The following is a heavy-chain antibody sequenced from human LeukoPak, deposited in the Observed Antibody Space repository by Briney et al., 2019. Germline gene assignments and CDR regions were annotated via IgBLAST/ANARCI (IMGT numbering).Heavy chain of an antibody. D-gene: IGHD2-2*01. CDR1: GGSISSGGYY. J-gene: IGHJ5*02. CDR3: ARVVVPAGEGQGWFDP. V-gene: IGHV4-31*03. Sequence: SESLSLTCTVSGGSISSGGYYWSWIRQHPGKGLEWIGYIYYSGSTYYNPSLKSRVTISVDTSKNQFSLKLSSVTAADTAVYYCARVVVPAGEGQGWFDPWGQGTLVTVSS. CDR2: IYYSGST.